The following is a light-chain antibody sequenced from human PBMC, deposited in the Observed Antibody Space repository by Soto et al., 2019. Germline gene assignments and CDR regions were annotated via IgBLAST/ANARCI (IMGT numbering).Light chain of an antibody. J-gene: IGKJ4*01. CDR3: HQRSTWPLT. CDR2: GAS. Sequence: EIVLTQSPATLSLSPGEGAALSCRASQSVSRFLAWYQQKPGQAPRLLIYGASNRATGIPTRFSGSGSGTDFTLTISSLEAEDLALYYCHQRSTWPLTFGGGTKVEIK. CDR1: QSVSRF. V-gene: IGKV3-11*01.